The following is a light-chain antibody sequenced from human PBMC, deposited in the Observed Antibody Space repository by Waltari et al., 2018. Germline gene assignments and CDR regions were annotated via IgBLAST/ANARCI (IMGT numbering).Light chain of an antibody. V-gene: IGKV6-21*01. J-gene: IGKJ2*01. CDR1: QSIGSS. Sequence: EIVLTQSQDFQSVTPKEKVTIPCRASQSIGSSLHWYQQKPDQSPKLLIKYSSQSFSGVPPRFSGSGSGTDYTLTIHSLEAEDAATYYCHQSSSLPYSFGQGTKLEIK. CDR3: HQSSSLPYS. CDR2: YSS.